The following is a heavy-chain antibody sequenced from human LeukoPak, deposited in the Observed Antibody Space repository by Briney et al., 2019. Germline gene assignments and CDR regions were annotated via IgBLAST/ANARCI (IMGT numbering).Heavy chain of an antibody. CDR2: IYIDGTTT. V-gene: IGHV3-74*01. CDR3: ARGGNGGNSLDY. J-gene: IGHJ4*02. Sequence: GESLKISCAGSGFTFSSYWMHWVRQGAGKGLEWVSRIYIDGTTTSYADSVRGRFTISRDNAKNTLYLQMNSLRAEDTAVYYCARGGNGGNSLDYWGQGALITVSS. D-gene: IGHD4-23*01. CDR1: GFTFSSYW.